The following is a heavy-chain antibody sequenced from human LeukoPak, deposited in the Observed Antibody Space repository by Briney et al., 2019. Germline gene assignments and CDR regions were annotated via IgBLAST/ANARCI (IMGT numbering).Heavy chain of an antibody. Sequence: ASVKVSCKASGYTFTGYYIHWVRQAPGQGLEWMGWINPNSGGTNYAQKFQGRVTMTRDTSISTAYMELNRLRSDDTAVYYCATDTTLITYWFDPWGQGTLVTVSS. CDR1: GYTFTGYY. V-gene: IGHV1-2*02. CDR3: ATDTTLITYWFDP. J-gene: IGHJ5*02. CDR2: INPNSGGT. D-gene: IGHD3-16*01.